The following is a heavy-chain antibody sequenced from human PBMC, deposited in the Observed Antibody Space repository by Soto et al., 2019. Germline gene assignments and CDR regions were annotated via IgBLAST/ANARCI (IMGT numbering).Heavy chain of an antibody. V-gene: IGHV3-15*07. CDR3: TTDGQSDWYYYGSGSSRT. CDR2: IKSKTDGGTT. D-gene: IGHD3-10*01. Sequence: GGSLRLSCAASGFTFSNAWMNWVRQAPGKGLEWVGRIKSKTDGGTTDHAATVKGRFTISRDASKNTLYLQMNSLKTEDTAVYYCTTDGQSDWYYYGSGSSRTWGQGTLVTVSS. J-gene: IGHJ5*02. CDR1: GFTFSNAW.